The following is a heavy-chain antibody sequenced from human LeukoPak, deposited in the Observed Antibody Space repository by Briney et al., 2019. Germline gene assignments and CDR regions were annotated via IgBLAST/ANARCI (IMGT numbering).Heavy chain of an antibody. D-gene: IGHD4-11*01. CDR2: IKSKTDGGTT. V-gene: IGHV3-15*01. CDR3: TTDNSPRYYYYGMDV. CDR1: GFTFSNAW. Sequence: PGGSLRLSCAASGFTFSNAWMSWVRQAPGKGLEWVGRIKSKTDGGTTDYAAPVKGRFTISRDDSKNTLYLQMNSLKTEDTAVYYCTTDNSPRYYYYGMDVWGQGTTVTVSS. J-gene: IGHJ6*02.